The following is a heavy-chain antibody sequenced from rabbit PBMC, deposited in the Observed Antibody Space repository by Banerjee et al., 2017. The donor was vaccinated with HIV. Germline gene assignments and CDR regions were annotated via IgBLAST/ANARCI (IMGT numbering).Heavy chain of an antibody. CDR1: GIDFSSYG. J-gene: IGHJ4*01. CDR3: ARRTSGYYNL. V-gene: IGHV1S45*01. D-gene: IGHD1-1*01. CDR2: IYPGYGST. Sequence: QQQLEESGGGLVKPGGTLTLTCKASGIDFSSYGISWVRQAPGKGLEWIAYIYPGYGSTDYASWAKGRFTISKTSSTTVTLQMTSLTAADTATYFCARRTSGYYNLWGQGTLVTDS.